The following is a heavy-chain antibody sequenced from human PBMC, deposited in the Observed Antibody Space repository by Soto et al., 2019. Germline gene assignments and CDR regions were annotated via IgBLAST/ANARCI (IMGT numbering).Heavy chain of an antibody. CDR1: GGSVSSGSYY. V-gene: IGHV4-61*01. Sequence: LSLTCTVSGGSVSSGSYYWSWIRQPPGKGLEWIGYIYYSGSTNYNPSLKSRVTISVDTSKNQFSLKLSSVTAADTAVYYCAREYGSSWYGHYYYYYGMDVWGQGTTVTVSS. J-gene: IGHJ6*02. CDR2: IYYSGST. D-gene: IGHD6-13*01. CDR3: AREYGSSWYGHYYYYYGMDV.